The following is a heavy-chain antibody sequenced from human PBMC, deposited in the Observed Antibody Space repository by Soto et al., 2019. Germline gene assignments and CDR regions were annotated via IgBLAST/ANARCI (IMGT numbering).Heavy chain of an antibody. Sequence: GASVKVSCKASGYTFTIYAMHWVRQAPGQRLEWMGWINAGNGNTKYSQKFQGRVTITRDTSASTAYMELSSLRSEDTAVYYCARESVGPGVLFNWAHGSLVTAS. J-gene: IGHJ4*01. V-gene: IGHV1-3*01. CDR1: GYTFTIYA. CDR3: ARESVGPGVLFN. D-gene: IGHD3-10*01. CDR2: INAGNGNT.